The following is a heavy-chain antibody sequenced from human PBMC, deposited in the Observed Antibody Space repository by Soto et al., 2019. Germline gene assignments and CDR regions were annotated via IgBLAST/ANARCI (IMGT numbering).Heavy chain of an antibody. CDR3: ARVSSGWYYFDY. J-gene: IGHJ4*02. D-gene: IGHD6-19*01. CDR2: MYNSGST. V-gene: IGHV4-61*01. CDR1: GGSVSSGSYY. Sequence: QVQLQESGPGLVKPSETLSLTCTVSGGSVSSGSYYWSWIRQPPGKGLEWIGYMYNSGSTNYNPSLKSRVIISVDTSKNQFSLKLSSVTAADTAVYYWARVSSGWYYFDYWGQGTLVTVSS.